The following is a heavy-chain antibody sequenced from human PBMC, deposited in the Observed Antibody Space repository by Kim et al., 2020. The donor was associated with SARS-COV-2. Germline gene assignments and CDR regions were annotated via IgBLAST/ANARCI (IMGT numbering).Heavy chain of an antibody. CDR3: AKDPRYNWNDDGGY. Sequence: ADSVKGRFTISRDNSKNTLYLQMNSLRAEDTAVYYCAKDPRYNWNDDGGYWGQGTLVTVSS. V-gene: IGHV3-23*01. J-gene: IGHJ4*02. D-gene: IGHD1-1*01.